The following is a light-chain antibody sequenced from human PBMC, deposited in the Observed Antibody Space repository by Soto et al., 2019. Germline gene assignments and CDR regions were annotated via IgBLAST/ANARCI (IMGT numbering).Light chain of an antibody. CDR3: QQYNSYPWT. CDR1: QSISSW. J-gene: IGKJ1*01. Sequence: DLQMTQSPFTLSASLGDRVTITCRATQSISSWLAWYQQKPGKAPKLLIYKASTLESGVPSNFSGSGSGTEFTLTISSLQPEDFATYYCQQYNSYPWTFGQGTKVDIK. CDR2: KAS. V-gene: IGKV1-5*03.